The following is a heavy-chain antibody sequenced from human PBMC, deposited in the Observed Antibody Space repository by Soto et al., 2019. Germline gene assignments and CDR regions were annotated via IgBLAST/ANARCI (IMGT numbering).Heavy chain of an antibody. J-gene: IGHJ4*02. CDR1: GFTFSRYA. CDR3: AFNSGSGIYYFDY. Sequence: EVQLLESGGGLVQPGGSLRLSCAASGFTFSRYAMWWVRQAPGKGLECVSAISGGGETTYYADSVKGRFTIYRDNSKNTLNRQMNSLRAADTAVYYCAFNSGSGIYYFDYWGQGTLVTVSS. CDR2: ISGGGETT. D-gene: IGHD3-10*01. V-gene: IGHV3-23*01.